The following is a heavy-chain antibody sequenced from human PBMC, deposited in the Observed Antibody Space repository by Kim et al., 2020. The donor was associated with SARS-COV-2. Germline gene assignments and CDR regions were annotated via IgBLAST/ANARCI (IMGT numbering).Heavy chain of an antibody. J-gene: IGHJ4*02. CDR2: IYYSGST. V-gene: IGHV4-31*03. Sequence: SETLSLTCTVSGGSISSGGYYWSWIRQHPGKGLEWIGYIYYSGSTYYNPSLKSRVTISVDTSKNQFSLKLSSVTAADTAVYYCARGFGGLYYYDSSGYPFDYWGQGTLVTVSS. CDR3: ARGFGGLYYYDSSGYPFDY. D-gene: IGHD3-22*01. CDR1: GGSISSGGYY.